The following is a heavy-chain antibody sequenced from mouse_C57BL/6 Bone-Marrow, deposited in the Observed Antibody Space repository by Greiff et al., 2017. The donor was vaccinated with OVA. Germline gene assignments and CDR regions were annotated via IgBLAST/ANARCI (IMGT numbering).Heavy chain of an antibody. Sequence: EVHLVESGGGLVKPGGSLKLSCAASGFTFSDSGMHWVRPAPETGLEWVAYISSGSSTLYYADTVKGRFTISRDNAKNTLFLQMTSLRSEDTAMYYCARINYWYFDVWGTGTTVTVSS. CDR3: ARINYWYFDV. V-gene: IGHV5-17*01. CDR2: ISSGSSTL. CDR1: GFTFSDSG. J-gene: IGHJ1*03.